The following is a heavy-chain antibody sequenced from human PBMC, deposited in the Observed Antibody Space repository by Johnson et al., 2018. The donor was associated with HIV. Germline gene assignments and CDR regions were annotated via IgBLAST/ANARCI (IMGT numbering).Heavy chain of an antibody. CDR3: ARGGARPYDAFDI. CDR1: GFTFNSYG. V-gene: IGHV3-7*01. Sequence: VQLVESGGGVVQPGRSLRLSCAASGFTFNSYGMHWVRQAPGKGLEWVANIKQDGSEKYYVDSVKGRFTISRDNAKNSLYLQMNSLRAEDTAVYYCARGGARPYDAFDIWGQGTMVTVSS. J-gene: IGHJ3*02. CDR2: IKQDGSEK. D-gene: IGHD3-16*01.